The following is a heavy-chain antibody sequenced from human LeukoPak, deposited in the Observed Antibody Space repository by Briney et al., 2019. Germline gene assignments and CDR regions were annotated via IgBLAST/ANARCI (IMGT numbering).Heavy chain of an antibody. CDR1: GFTFSNYW. CDR2: IKGDGGEI. Sequence: GGSLRLSCAASGFTFSNYWMRWVRQAPGKGPVWVSGIKGDGGEITYADSVKGRVTISRDNAKNTVYLQLNSLRAEDTAVYYCASESTSRNWYNWGQGTLVTVSS. J-gene: IGHJ4*02. V-gene: IGHV3-74*03. CDR3: ASESTSRNWYN. D-gene: IGHD6-13*01.